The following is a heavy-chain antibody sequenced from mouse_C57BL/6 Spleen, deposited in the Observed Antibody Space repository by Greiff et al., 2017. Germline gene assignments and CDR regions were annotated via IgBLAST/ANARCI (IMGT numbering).Heavy chain of an antibody. Sequence: VQLQESGAELVKPGASVKMTCKASGYTFTSYWITWVKQRPGQGLEWIGDIYPGSGSTNYNEKFKSKATLTVDTSSSTAYMQLSILTSEDSAVYYCARGVYYGDLRNYFDYWGQGTTLTVSS. V-gene: IGHV1-55*01. CDR1: GYTFTSYW. J-gene: IGHJ2*01. D-gene: IGHD1-2*01. CDR3: ARGVYYGDLRNYFDY. CDR2: IYPGSGST.